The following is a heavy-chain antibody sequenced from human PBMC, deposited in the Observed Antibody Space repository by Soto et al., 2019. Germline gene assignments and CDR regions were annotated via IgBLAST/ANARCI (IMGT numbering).Heavy chain of an antibody. J-gene: IGHJ3*02. CDR2: IYYNGNT. V-gene: IGHV4-61*01. Sequence: QVQLQESGPGPVKPSETLPLTCSVSGGSVSSGSYYWSWIRQPPGKGLEWIGYIYYNGNTYYNPSLKLRGTISVARPQNQFSLNLSSLAAPGTAVYYCAGSHETAVVGIRAFDIWGQGTMVTVSS. D-gene: IGHD6-19*01. CDR3: AGSHETAVVGIRAFDI. CDR1: GGSVSSGSYY.